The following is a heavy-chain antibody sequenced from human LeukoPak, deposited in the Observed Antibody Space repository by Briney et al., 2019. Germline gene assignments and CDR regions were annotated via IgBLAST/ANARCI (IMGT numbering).Heavy chain of an antibody. CDR3: ARVKSSSAALVYYYYYYMDV. Sequence: ASVKVSCKASGYTFTSYDINWVRQATGQGLEWMGWMNPNSGNTGYAQKFQGRVTITRNTSISTAYMELSSLRSEDTAVYYCARVKSSSAALVYYYYYYMDVWGKGTTVTVSS. CDR2: MNPNSGNT. V-gene: IGHV1-8*02. D-gene: IGHD6-13*01. J-gene: IGHJ6*03. CDR1: GYTFTSYD.